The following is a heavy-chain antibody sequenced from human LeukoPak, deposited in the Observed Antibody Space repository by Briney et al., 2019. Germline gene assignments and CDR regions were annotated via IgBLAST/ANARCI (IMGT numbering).Heavy chain of an antibody. D-gene: IGHD4-11*01. CDR3: TTGNQDYPYFQH. V-gene: IGHV3-15*04. J-gene: IGHJ1*01. CDR1: GLTVTNAW. Sequence: GGSLRLSCAASGLTVTNAWMNWVRQAPGKGLEWVGRIASKTDGGTTDYAAPVKGRFTISRDDSKNTLYLQMNSLKTEDTAVYYCTTGNQDYPYFQHWGQGTLVTVSS. CDR2: IASKTDGGTT.